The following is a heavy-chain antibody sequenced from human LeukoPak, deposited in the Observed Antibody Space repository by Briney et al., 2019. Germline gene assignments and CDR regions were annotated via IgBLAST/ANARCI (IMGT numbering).Heavy chain of an antibody. V-gene: IGHV3-23*01. J-gene: IGHJ4*02. D-gene: IGHD1-26*01. Sequence: GGSLRLSCAASGFTLSSYAMSWVRQAPGKGLEWVSAISGSGGSTYYADSVKGRFTISRDNSKNTLYLQMNSLRAEDTAVYYCAKDRNLVGATPLGWGQGTLVTVSS. CDR2: ISGSGGST. CDR3: AKDRNLVGATPLG. CDR1: GFTLSSYA.